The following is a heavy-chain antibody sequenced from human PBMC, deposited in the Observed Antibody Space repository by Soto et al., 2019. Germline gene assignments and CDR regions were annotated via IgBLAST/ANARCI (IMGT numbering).Heavy chain of an antibody. D-gene: IGHD3-10*01. V-gene: IGHV1-46*01. CDR3: ARDPIGLWFGELSPFDY. CDR2: INAGDDNT. Sequence: GASVKVSCKASGYTFTSYYMYWVRQAPGQGLEWMGRINAGDDNTNYAQKFQGRVTITRDTSASTAYMELSSLRSEDTAVYYCARDPIGLWFGELSPFDYWGQGTLVTVS. J-gene: IGHJ4*02. CDR1: GYTFTSYY.